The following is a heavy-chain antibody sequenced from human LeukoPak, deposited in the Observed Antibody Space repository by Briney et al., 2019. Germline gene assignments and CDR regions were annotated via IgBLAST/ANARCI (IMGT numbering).Heavy chain of an antibody. CDR1: GGSISSSSYY. V-gene: IGHV4-39*07. J-gene: IGHJ5*02. Sequence: SETLSLTCTVSGGSISSSSYYWGWIRQPPGKGLEWIGSIYYSGSTYYNPSLKSRVTISVDTSKNQFSLKLSSVTAADTAVYYCARSRYCSGGSCSVSSNWFDPWGQGTLVTVSS. D-gene: IGHD2-15*01. CDR3: ARSRYCSGGSCSVSSNWFDP. CDR2: IYYSGST.